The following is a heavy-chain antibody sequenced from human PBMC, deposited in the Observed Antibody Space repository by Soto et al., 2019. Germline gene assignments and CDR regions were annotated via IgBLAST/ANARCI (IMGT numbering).Heavy chain of an antibody. V-gene: IGHV4-4*02. CDR1: GGSIRSSNW. D-gene: IGHD1-26*01. Sequence: PSETLSLTCAVSGGSIRSSNWWSWVRQPPGKGLEWNGEIYHSGGTNYNPSLKSRVTISVDKSKYQFSLKLSSVTAVDTAVYYRARVSGSYYYGMDVWGQGTTVTVSS. CDR2: IYHSGGT. CDR3: ARVSGSYYYGMDV. J-gene: IGHJ6*02.